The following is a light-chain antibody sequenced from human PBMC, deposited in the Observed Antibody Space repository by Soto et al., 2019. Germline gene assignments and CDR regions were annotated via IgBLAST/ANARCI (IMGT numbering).Light chain of an antibody. CDR2: AAS. V-gene: IGKV1-8*01. CDR1: QGISSY. CDR3: QQYYSYPWT. Sequence: AIRMTQSPSSLSASTGDRVTITCRASQGISSYLAWYQQKPGKAPKLLIYAASTLQSGVPSRFSCSGYGTDFTLTISCLQSEDFATYYCQQYYSYPWTFGQGTKVEIK. J-gene: IGKJ1*01.